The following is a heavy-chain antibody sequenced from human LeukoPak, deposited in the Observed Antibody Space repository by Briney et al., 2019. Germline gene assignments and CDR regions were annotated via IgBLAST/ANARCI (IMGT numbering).Heavy chain of an antibody. CDR2: ISSSGSTI. Sequence: GGSLRLSCAASGFTFSSYEMNWVRQAPGKGLEWVSYISSSGSTIYYADSVKGRFTISRDNSKNTLYLQMNSLRAEDTAVYYCAVRPTYSGYWGQGTLVTVSS. CDR1: GFTFSSYE. D-gene: IGHD2/OR15-2a*01. V-gene: IGHV3-48*03. J-gene: IGHJ4*02. CDR3: AVRPTYSGY.